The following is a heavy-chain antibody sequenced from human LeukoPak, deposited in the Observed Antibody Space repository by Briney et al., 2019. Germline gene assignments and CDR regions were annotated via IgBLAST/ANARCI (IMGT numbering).Heavy chain of an antibody. V-gene: IGHV4-39*07. J-gene: IGHJ6*03. CDR1: GGSISNSSHY. D-gene: IGHD3-10*01. Sequence: SETLSLTCTVSGGSISNSSHYWGWIRQPPGKGLEWIGSIYYSGSTYYNPSLKSRVTISVDTSKNQFSLKLSSVTAADTAVYYCAREGWGMVRGVDYHYYYMDVWGKGTTVTVSS. CDR2: IYYSGST. CDR3: AREGWGMVRGVDYHYYYMDV.